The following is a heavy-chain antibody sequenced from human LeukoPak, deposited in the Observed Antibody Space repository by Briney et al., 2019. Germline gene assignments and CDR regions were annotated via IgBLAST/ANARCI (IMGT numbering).Heavy chain of an antibody. CDR1: GGSISSYY. V-gene: IGHV3-11*01. CDR2: ISSSSSTI. J-gene: IGHJ4*02. D-gene: IGHD3-10*01. CDR3: AKRGPGSPESGKYYFNY. Sequence: LSLTCTVSGGSISSYYWSWIRQAPGKGLEWVSYISSSSSTIYYADSVKGRFTISRDNAKNSLYLQMNSLRAEDTAVYYCAKRGPGSPESGKYYFNYWGQGTLVTVSS.